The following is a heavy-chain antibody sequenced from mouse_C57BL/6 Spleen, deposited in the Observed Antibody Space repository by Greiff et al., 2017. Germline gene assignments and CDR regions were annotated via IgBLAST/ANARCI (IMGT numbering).Heavy chain of an antibody. CDR2: INPNNGGT. V-gene: IGHV1-18*01. D-gene: IGHD2-4*01. J-gene: IGHJ4*01. CDR3: ARRHYDGLAMDY. CDR1: GYTFTDYN. Sequence: VQLQQSGPELVKPGASVKIPCKASGYTFTDYNMDWVKQSHGKSLEWIGDINPNNGGTIYNQKFKGKATLTVDKSSSTSYMELRSLTSEDTAVYYGARRHYDGLAMDYWGQGTSVTVSS.